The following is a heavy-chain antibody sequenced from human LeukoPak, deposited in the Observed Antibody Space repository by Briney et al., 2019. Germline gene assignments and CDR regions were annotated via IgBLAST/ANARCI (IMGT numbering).Heavy chain of an antibody. CDR2: VRQDGNQK. CDR1: GFTFSDYY. Sequence: GGSLRLSCAASGFTFSDYYMSWIRQAPGKGLEWVASVRQDGNQKYYVDSVKGRFTISRDNAKNSLHLQMNTLRAEDTAVYYCARERDGRFFDYWGQGTLVTVSS. D-gene: IGHD5-24*01. V-gene: IGHV3-7*01. J-gene: IGHJ4*02. CDR3: ARERDGRFFDY.